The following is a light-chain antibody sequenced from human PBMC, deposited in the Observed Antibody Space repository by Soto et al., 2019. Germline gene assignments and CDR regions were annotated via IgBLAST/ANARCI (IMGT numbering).Light chain of an antibody. CDR2: WAS. J-gene: IGKJ3*01. CDR3: QQYYEAQVT. Sequence: DIVMTQAPDSLAVSLGERATINCKSSQRVLSRSNNKTYLAWYQQKPGQPPKLLIYWASTRESGLPDRFSGTDAGTDFTLTISSLQAEDVAVYDCQQYYEAQVTLGPGNKVVIK. CDR1: QRVLSRSNNKTY. V-gene: IGKV4-1*01.